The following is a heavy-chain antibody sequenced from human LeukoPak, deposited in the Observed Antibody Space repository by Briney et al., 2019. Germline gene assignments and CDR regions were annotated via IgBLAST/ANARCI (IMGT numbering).Heavy chain of an antibody. J-gene: IGHJ5*02. CDR2: ISAYNGNT. V-gene: IGHV1-18*04. CDR3: ARGITMVRGVKSVARFDP. CDR1: GYTFTSYG. D-gene: IGHD3-10*01. Sequence: ASVKVSCKASGYTFTSYGISWVRQAPGQGLEWMGWISAYNGNTNYAQELQGRVTMTTDTSTSTAYMELRSLRSDDTAVYYCARGITMVRGVKSVARFDPWGQGTLVTVSS.